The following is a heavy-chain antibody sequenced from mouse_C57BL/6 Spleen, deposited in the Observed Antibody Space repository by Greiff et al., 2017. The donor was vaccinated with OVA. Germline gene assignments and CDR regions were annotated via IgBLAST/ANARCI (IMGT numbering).Heavy chain of an antibody. J-gene: IGHJ3*01. Sequence: VQLQQSGPELVKPGASVKISCKASGYTFTDYYMNWVKQSHGKGLEWIGDINPNNGGTSYNQKFKGKATLTVDKSSGTAYMELRSLTSEDSAVYYCARFDYPAWFAYWGQGTLVTVSA. V-gene: IGHV1-26*01. CDR2: INPNNGGT. CDR3: ARFDYPAWFAY. D-gene: IGHD2-4*01. CDR1: GYTFTDYY.